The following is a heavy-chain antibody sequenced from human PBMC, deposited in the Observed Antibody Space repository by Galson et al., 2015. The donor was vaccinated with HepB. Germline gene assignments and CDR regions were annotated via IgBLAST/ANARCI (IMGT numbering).Heavy chain of an antibody. V-gene: IGHV1-69*04. CDR1: GGTFSSYA. J-gene: IGHJ1*01. CDR2: IIPILGIA. CDR3: ASRETSGYTSIGAEYFQH. Sequence: SVKVSCKASGGTFSSYAISWVRQAPGQGLEWMGRIIPILGIANYAQKFQGRVTITADKSTSTAYMELSSLRSEDTAVYYCASRETSGYTSIGAEYFQHWGQGTLVTVSS. D-gene: IGHD3-22*01.